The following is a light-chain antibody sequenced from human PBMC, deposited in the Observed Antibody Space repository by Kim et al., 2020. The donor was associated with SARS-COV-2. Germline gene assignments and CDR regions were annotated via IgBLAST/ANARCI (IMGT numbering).Light chain of an antibody. CDR3: QQYGTTPLT. CDR1: QSISSAL. J-gene: IGKJ4*01. Sequence: EIVLTQSPGTLSLSPGETATLSCMASQSISSALLAWYQQRPGQAPRLLMSGASIRATGIPDRFSGSGSGTDFTLTISRLETDDFAVYYCQQYGTTPLTFGGGTKVDIK. CDR2: GAS. V-gene: IGKV3-20*01.